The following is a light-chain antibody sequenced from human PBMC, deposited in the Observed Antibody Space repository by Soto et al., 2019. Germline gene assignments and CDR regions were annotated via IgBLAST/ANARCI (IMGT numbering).Light chain of an antibody. CDR1: QSVSSSY. V-gene: IGKV3-20*01. J-gene: IGKJ3*01. Sequence: EIVLTQSPGTLSLSQGESVTLSCRASQSVSSSYFAWYQQKPGQAPRLLIYASSSRATGIPDRFSGGGSGTDFTLTISRLEPEDYAVYYCHQHGTSPFTFGPGTKVDV. CDR3: HQHGTSPFT. CDR2: ASS.